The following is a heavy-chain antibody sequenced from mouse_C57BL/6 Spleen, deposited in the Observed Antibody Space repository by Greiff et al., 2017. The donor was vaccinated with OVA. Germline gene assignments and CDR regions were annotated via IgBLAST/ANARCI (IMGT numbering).Heavy chain of an antibody. V-gene: IGHV5-4*03. CDR2: ISDGGSYT. Sequence: EVMLVESGGGLVKPGGSLKLSCAASGFTFSSYAMSWVRQTPEKRLEWVATISDGGSYTYYPDNVKGRFTISRDNAKNNLYLQMSHLKSEDTAMYYCARGDDGYYWYFDVWGTGTTVTVSS. D-gene: IGHD2-3*01. J-gene: IGHJ1*03. CDR3: ARGDDGYYWYFDV. CDR1: GFTFSSYA.